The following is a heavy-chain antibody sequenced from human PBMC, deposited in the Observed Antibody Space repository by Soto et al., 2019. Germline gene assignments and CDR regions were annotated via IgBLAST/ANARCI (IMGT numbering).Heavy chain of an antibody. J-gene: IGHJ4*02. V-gene: IGHV3-7*05. CDR2: IKQDGSEK. D-gene: IGHD6-13*01. CDR1: GFTFSSYW. CDR3: ARVAGYSSSWYGY. Sequence: GGSLRLSCAASGFTFSSYWMSWVHQAPGKGLEWVANIKQDGSEKYYVDSVKGRFTISRDNAKNSLYLQMNSLRAEDTAVYYCARVAGYSSSWYGYWGQGTLVTVSS.